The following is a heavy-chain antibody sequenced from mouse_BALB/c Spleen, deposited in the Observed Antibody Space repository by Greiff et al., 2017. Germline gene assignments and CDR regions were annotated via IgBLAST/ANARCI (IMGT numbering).Heavy chain of an antibody. V-gene: IGHV3-2*02. J-gene: IGHJ4*01. D-gene: IGHD2-4*01. Sequence: EVMLVESGPGLVKPSQSLSLTCTVTGYSITSDYAWNWIRQFPGNKLEWMGYISYSGSTSYNPSLKSRISITRDTSKNQFFLQLNSVTTEDTATYYCAAMITTKDPYAMDYWGQGTSVTVSS. CDR2: ISYSGST. CDR3: AAMITTKDPYAMDY. CDR1: GYSITSDYA.